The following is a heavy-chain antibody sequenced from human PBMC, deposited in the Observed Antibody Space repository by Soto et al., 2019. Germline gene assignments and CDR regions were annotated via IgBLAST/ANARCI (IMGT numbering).Heavy chain of an antibody. Sequence: SETLSLTCTVSGGSISSGDYYWSWIRQPPGKGLEWIGYIYYSGSTYYNPSLKSRVTISVDTSKNQFSLKLSSVTAADTAVYYCARSARLENYDSSGYYDYWGQGTLVTVSS. CDR1: GGSISSGDYY. CDR2: IYYSGST. V-gene: IGHV4-30-4*01. J-gene: IGHJ4*02. D-gene: IGHD3-22*01. CDR3: ARSARLENYDSSGYYDY.